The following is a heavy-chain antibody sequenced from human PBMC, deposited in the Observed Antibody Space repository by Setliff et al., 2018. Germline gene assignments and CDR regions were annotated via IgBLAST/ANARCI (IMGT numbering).Heavy chain of an antibody. V-gene: IGHV4-34*01. J-gene: IGHJ4*02. CDR3: ARGRNVAIRLLDS. Sequence: PSETLSLTCAASGGTFTYYYWTWIRQPPGKGLEWIGGINHSGTTNYNPSLRSRVTISIDSSRFQFSLNLRSVTAADTAVYYCARGRNVAIRLLDSWSQGNLVTVSS. CDR1: GGTFTYYY. D-gene: IGHD6-6*01. CDR2: INHSGTT.